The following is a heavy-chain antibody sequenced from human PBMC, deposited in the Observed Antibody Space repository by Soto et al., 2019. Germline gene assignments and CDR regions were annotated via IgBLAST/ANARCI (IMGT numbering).Heavy chain of an antibody. CDR1: GFFLSSSGVG. CDR2: IYWDDDK. Sequence: QINLKESGPTLVKPTQTLTLTCTFSGFFLSSSGVGVGWIRQPPGKALEWLALIYWDDDKRYSPSLKSRLTXTRXTSKKQVVLKMTHVDPVDTATYYCARHYSGSYFDYWGQGTLVTVSS. D-gene: IGHD1-26*01. J-gene: IGHJ4*02. CDR3: ARHYSGSYFDY. V-gene: IGHV2-5*02.